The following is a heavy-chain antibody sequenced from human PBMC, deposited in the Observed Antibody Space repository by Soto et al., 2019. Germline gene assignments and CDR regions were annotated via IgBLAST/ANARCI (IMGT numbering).Heavy chain of an antibody. V-gene: IGHV3-48*02. CDR2: ISSSSSTI. J-gene: IGHJ6*02. D-gene: IGHD3-9*01. CDR3: ARANFDLHYYYYYGMDV. Sequence: PGGSLRLSCAASGFTFSSYSMNWVRQAPGKGLEWVSYISSSSSTIYYADSVKGRFTISRDNAKNSLYLQMNSLRDEDTAVYYCARANFDLHYYYYYGMDVWGQGTTVTVSS. CDR1: GFTFSSYS.